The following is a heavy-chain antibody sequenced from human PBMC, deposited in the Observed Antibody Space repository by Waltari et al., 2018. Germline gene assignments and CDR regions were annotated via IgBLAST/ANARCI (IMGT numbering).Heavy chain of an antibody. CDR3: ATAEGGATMRYYYYYMDV. D-gene: IGHD1-26*01. CDR1: GGTFSSYA. V-gene: IGHV1-2*02. Sequence: QVQLVQSGAAVKKPGSSVKVSCKASGGTFSSYAISWVRQAPGQGLEWMGGINPNSGGTNYAQKFQGRVTMTRDTSISTAYMELSRLRSDDTAVYYCATAEGGATMRYYYYYMDVWGKGTTVTVSS. CDR2: INPNSGGT. J-gene: IGHJ6*03.